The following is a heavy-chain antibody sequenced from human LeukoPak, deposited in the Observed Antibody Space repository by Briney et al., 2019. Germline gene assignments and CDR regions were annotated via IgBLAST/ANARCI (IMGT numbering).Heavy chain of an antibody. V-gene: IGHV3-7*01. J-gene: IGHJ6*03. Sequence: GGSLRLSCAASGFTFSTYWMSWVRQAPGKGLERVANIKLDGSEKYYVDSVKGRFTISRDNAKNSLYLQMNSLRAEDTGVYYCARSYDFWTYYMDVWGKGTTVTVSS. CDR2: IKLDGSEK. CDR1: GFTFSTYW. D-gene: IGHD3-3*01. CDR3: ARSYDFWTYYMDV.